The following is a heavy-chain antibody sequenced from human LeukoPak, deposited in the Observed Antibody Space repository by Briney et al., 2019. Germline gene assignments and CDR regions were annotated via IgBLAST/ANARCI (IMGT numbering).Heavy chain of an antibody. CDR1: GYTFTSYG. CDR2: ISAYNGNT. J-gene: IGHJ4*02. CDR3: ARGPYFSSSWYLVY. Sequence: ASVKVSCKASGYTFTSYGISWVRQAPGQGLEWMGWISAYNGNTNYAQKLQGKVTMTTDTSTSTAYMELRSLRSDDTAVYYCARGPYFSSSWYLVYWGQGTLVTVSS. D-gene: IGHD6-13*01. V-gene: IGHV1-18*01.